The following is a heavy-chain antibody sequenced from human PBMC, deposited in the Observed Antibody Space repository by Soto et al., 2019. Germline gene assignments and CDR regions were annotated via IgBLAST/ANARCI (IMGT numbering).Heavy chain of an antibody. CDR2: ISSSSSYI. Sequence: PGGSLRLSCAASGFTFSSYSMNWVRQAPGKGLEWVSSISSSSSYIYYADSVKGRFTISRGNAKNSLYLQMNSLRAEDTAVYYCARDLISSTYYYYGMDVWGQGTTVTVSS. J-gene: IGHJ6*02. CDR3: ARDLISSTYYYYGMDV. D-gene: IGHD2-2*01. CDR1: GFTFSSYS. V-gene: IGHV3-21*01.